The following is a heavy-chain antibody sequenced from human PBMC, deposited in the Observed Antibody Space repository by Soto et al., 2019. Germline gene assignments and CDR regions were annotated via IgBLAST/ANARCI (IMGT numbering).Heavy chain of an antibody. D-gene: IGHD2-15*01. CDR1: GGSFSGYY. Sequence: SETLSLTCAVYGGSFSGYYWSWIRQPPGKGLEWIGAINHGGGTNSNPSLKSRVTMSVDTSKKHFSLKLSSVTAADTAVYYCAREEVAQWFTKGYYGMDVWGQGTTVPVSS. CDR3: AREEVAQWFTKGYYGMDV. J-gene: IGHJ6*02. V-gene: IGHV4-34*01. CDR2: INHGGGT.